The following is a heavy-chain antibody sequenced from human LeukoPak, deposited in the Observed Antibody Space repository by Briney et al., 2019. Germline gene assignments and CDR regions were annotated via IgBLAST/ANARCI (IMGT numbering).Heavy chain of an antibody. CDR3: ARDLESITATGYFDY. CDR1: GFTFSSHW. D-gene: IGHD1-1*01. Sequence: GGSLRLSCAASGFTFSSHWMSWVRQAPGKGLEWVANIKQDGSEKYYVDSVKGRFTISRDNAKNSLYLQMNSLRAEDTAVYYCARDLESITATGYFDYWGQGTQVTVSS. J-gene: IGHJ4*02. V-gene: IGHV3-7*01. CDR2: IKQDGSEK.